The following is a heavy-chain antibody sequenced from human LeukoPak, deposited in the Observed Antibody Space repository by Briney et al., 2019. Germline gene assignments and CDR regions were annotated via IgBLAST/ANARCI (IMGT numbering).Heavy chain of an antibody. D-gene: IGHD6-13*01. V-gene: IGHV1-2*02. CDR1: GYTFTDYY. Sequence: VASVKVSCKASGYTFTDYYMHWVRQAPGQGLEWMGWINPNSGGTNYAQKFQGRVTMTRDTSISTAYMELSSLRSEDTAVYYCARGRGSSWSEWGQGTLVTVSS. CDR3: ARGRGSSWSE. CDR2: INPNSGGT. J-gene: IGHJ4*02.